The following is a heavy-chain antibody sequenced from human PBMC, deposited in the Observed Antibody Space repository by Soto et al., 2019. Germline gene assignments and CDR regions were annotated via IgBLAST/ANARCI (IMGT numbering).Heavy chain of an antibody. J-gene: IGHJ6*02. D-gene: IGHD4-4*01. Sequence: SETLSLTCAVSGYSISSGYYWSWIRQPPGKGLEWIGHAYYSGSTNYDPSLKSRVTISVDMSKNQVSLRLTSVTAADTAVYYCARGTDYTQIASYHYGMDVWGQGTSVTVSS. CDR2: AYYSGST. V-gene: IGHV4-61*01. CDR3: ARGTDYTQIASYHYGMDV. CDR1: GYSISSGYY.